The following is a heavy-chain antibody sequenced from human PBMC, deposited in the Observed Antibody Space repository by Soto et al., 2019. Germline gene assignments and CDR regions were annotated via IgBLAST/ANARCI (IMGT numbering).Heavy chain of an antibody. D-gene: IGHD5-12*01. J-gene: IGHJ4*02. CDR2: IYYSGST. CDR1: GGSISSSSYY. V-gene: IGHV4-39*01. CDR3: ARRLGYSGYVGYFDY. Sequence: SETLSLTCTVSGGSISSSSYYWGWIRQPPGKGLEWIGSIYYSGSTYYNPSLKSRVTISVDTSKNQFSLKLSSVTAADTAVYYCARRLGYSGYVGYFDYWGQGTLVTVSS.